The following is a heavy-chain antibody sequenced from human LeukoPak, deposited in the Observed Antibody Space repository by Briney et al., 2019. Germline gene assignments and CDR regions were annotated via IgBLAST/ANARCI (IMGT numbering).Heavy chain of an antibody. J-gene: IGHJ6*03. D-gene: IGHD3-9*01. CDR1: GGSISSYY. V-gene: IGHV4-59*01. CDR2: IYYSGST. Sequence: SETLSLTCTVSGGSISSYYWSWIRQPPGKGLEWIGYIYYSGSTNYNPSLKSRVTISVDTSKNQFSLKLSSVTAADTAEYYCASSDILTGYPTYYYYYMDVWGKGTTVTVSS. CDR3: ASSDILTGYPTYYYYYMDV.